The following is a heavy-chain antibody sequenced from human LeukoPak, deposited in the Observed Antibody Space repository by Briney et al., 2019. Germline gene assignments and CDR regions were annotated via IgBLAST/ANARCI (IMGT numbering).Heavy chain of an antibody. D-gene: IGHD1-26*01. Sequence: ASVKVSCKASGYTFTDYYINWVRQAPGQGLEWMGIINPSGGSTSYAQKFQGRVTMTRDMSTSTVYMELSSLRSEDTAVYYCARSGSYYHMSLDYWGQGTLVTVSS. CDR3: ARSGSYYHMSLDY. V-gene: IGHV1-46*01. CDR2: INPSGGST. J-gene: IGHJ4*02. CDR1: GYTFTDYY.